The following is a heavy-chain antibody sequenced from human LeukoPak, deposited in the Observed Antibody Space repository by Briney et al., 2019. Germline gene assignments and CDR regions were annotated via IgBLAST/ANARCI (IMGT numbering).Heavy chain of an antibody. D-gene: IGHD3-10*01. CDR1: GFTFDDYG. CDR2: INWNGGST. CDR3: ARHLYYGSGSSHYGMDV. J-gene: IGHJ6*02. V-gene: IGHV3-20*01. Sequence: GGSLRLSCAASGFTFDDYGMSWVRQAPGKGLEWVSGINWNGGSTGYADSVKGRFTISRDNAKNSLYLQMSSLRAEDTALYHCARHLYYGSGSSHYGMDVWGQGTTVTVSS.